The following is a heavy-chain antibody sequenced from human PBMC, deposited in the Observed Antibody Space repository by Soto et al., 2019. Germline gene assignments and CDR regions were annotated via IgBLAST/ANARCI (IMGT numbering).Heavy chain of an antibody. CDR1: GFTLSTCA. Sequence: PGGSLRLSCAASGFTLSTCATTWVRQAPGKGLEWVLCISGSGDTTYYADSVKGRFTISRDTSKNTVYLQMNSLRVDDTAVYYCAKGHPGGSCYSGLDCWGQGTLVTVSS. CDR3: AKGHPGGSCYSGLDC. V-gene: IGHV3-23*01. J-gene: IGHJ4*02. D-gene: IGHD2-15*01. CDR2: ISGSGDTT.